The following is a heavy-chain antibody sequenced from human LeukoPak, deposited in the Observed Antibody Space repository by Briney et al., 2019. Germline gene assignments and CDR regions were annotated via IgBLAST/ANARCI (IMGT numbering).Heavy chain of an antibody. V-gene: IGHV4-59*12. Sequence: PSETLSLTCTVSGGSISSYYWSWVRQPPGKGQEWIGFIYYSGTANYNPSPKSRVTISVDTSKNQFSLQLNSVTPEDTAVYFCARELIHRGGSYPDYWGQGTLVTVSS. CDR3: ARELIHRGGSYPDY. D-gene: IGHD1-26*01. CDR2: IYYSGTA. J-gene: IGHJ4*02. CDR1: GGSISSYY.